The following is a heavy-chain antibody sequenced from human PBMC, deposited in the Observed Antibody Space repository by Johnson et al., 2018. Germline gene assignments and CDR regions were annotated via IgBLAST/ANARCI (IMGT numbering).Heavy chain of an antibody. V-gene: IGHV3-74*01. CDR3: ARDRYGSGNYYYYGRDV. J-gene: IGHJ6*02. Sequence: VQLVESGGGVVQPGTSLRLSCAASGFTFSSYWMHWVRQAPGKGLVWVSRINSDGSSTSYADSVKGRFTISRDNAKNTLDLQMNSLRAEDTAVYYCARDRYGSGNYYYYGRDVWGQGTTVTVSS. CDR1: GFTFSSYW. CDR2: INSDGSST. D-gene: IGHD3-10*01.